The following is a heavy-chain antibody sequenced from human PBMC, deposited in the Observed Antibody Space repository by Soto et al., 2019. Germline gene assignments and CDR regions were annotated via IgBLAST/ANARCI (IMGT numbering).Heavy chain of an antibody. CDR3: ARGAYYYDSSGLSY. Sequence: PGGSLRLSCAASGFTFSSYAMNWVRQAPGKGLEWVSVISGSGDSTYYADSVKGRFTISRDNSKNSLYLQMNSLRAEDTAVYYCARGAYYYDSSGLSYWGQGTLVTVSS. J-gene: IGHJ4*02. D-gene: IGHD3-22*01. V-gene: IGHV3-23*01. CDR2: ISGSGDST. CDR1: GFTFSSYA.